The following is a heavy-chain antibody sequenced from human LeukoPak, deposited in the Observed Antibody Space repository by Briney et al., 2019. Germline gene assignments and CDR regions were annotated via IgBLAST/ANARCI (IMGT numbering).Heavy chain of an antibody. CDR2: FYHSGST. CDR1: GGSISNYH. V-gene: IGHV4-59*01. J-gene: IGHJ4*02. D-gene: IGHD6-19*01. CDR3: ASTQQWLAFDY. Sequence: SETLSLTCTVSGGSISNYHWSWMRKPPGKGLEWIGCFYHSGSTTYNPSLKSRVTTSVDTSKNEFSLKLNSVTAADTAVYYCASTQQWLAFDYWGQGILVTVSS.